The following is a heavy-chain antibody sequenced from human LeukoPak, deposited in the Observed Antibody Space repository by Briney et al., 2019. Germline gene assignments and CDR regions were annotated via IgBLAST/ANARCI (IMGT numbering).Heavy chain of an antibody. Sequence: PGGSLRLSCAASGFTFSSYAMSWVRQAPGKGLVWVSRINSDGSNILYADSVKGRFTISRDNAKNTLYLQMNSLRAEDTAVYYCASSYGSNFPSEHWGQGTLVTVSS. V-gene: IGHV3-74*01. CDR2: INSDGSNI. D-gene: IGHD4-23*01. J-gene: IGHJ1*01. CDR3: ASSYGSNFPSEH. CDR1: GFTFSSYA.